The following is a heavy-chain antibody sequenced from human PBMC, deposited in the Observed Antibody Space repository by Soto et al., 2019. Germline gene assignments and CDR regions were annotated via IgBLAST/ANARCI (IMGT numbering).Heavy chain of an antibody. V-gene: IGHV5-51*01. CDR2: IYPGYSAA. J-gene: IGHJ6*02. CDR3: AYEYSNSSGYYYYYGMDV. CDR1: GYSFTTYW. Sequence: PGESLKISCEGSGYSFTTYWIAWVRQMPGKGLAWMGIIYPGYSAARHNPSFQGQVTISADKSISTAYLQGSSLKASDTAVYYCAYEYSNSSGYYYYYGMDVWGQGTTVTVPS. D-gene: IGHD6-6*01.